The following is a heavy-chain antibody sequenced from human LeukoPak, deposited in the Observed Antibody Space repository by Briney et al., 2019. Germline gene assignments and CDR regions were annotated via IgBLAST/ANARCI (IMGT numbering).Heavy chain of an antibody. D-gene: IGHD3-22*01. CDR2: MYSGGST. V-gene: IGHV3-53*01. Sequence: GGSMRLSCAASASTVSSNYMSWVSQAQGKGLEWVSVMYSGGSTYYADSVKGRFTISRDNSKNTLYLQMNSLRAEETAVYYCTCQGVYYYDSSGSGTYWGQGTLVTVSS. J-gene: IGHJ4*02. CDR1: ASTVSSNY. CDR3: TCQGVYYYDSSGSGTY.